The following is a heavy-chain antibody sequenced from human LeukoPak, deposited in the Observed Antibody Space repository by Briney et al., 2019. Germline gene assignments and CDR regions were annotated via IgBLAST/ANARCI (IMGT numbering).Heavy chain of an antibody. CDR2: IYYSGST. D-gene: IGHD3-3*01. J-gene: IGHJ6*04. CDR1: GGSFSGYY. CDR3: ASSPGVGFWPAVQDV. V-gene: IGHV4-31*11. Sequence: SETLSLTCAVYGGSFSGYYWSWIRQHPGQGLEWIGYIYYSGSTSYNPSLKNRVTISGDTSKNQFSLKLRSVTAADTAVYFCASSPGVGFWPAVQDVWGKGTTVTVSS.